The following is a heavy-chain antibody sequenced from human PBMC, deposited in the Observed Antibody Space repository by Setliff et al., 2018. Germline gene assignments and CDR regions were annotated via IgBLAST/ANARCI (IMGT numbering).Heavy chain of an antibody. CDR3: ARGGSIYDHVWGSYRFVDS. V-gene: IGHV1-2*02. J-gene: IGHJ4*02. Sequence: ASVKVSCKTSGYTFTDFYIQWVRQAPGQGLEWMGWINPYTGDPDYAPKFQGRVTVTRDTSVTTAYMDLTRLTSDDTAVYYCARGGSIYDHVWGSYRFVDSWGQGTLVTVS. CDR2: INPYTGDP. D-gene: IGHD3-16*02. CDR1: GYTFTDFY.